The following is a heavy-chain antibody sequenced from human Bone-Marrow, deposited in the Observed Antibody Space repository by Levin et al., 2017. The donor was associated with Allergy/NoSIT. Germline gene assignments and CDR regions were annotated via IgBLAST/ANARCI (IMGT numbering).Heavy chain of an antibody. Sequence: GGSLRLSCAASGFTFRSYGMHWVRQAPGKGLVWVSHIKTDGSSTNYADSVQGRFTISRDNAKNTLYLQMNSLRVEDTAVYYCARGGSDVWGKGTTVTVSS. D-gene: IGHD3-10*01. CDR1: GFTFRSYG. CDR3: ARGGSDV. V-gene: IGHV3-74*01. J-gene: IGHJ6*04. CDR2: IKTDGSST.